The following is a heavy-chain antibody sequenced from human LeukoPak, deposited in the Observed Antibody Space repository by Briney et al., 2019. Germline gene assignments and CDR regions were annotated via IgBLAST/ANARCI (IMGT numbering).Heavy chain of an antibody. CDR1: GFTFSSYA. CDR2: ISSSGSTI. J-gene: IGHJ4*02. D-gene: IGHD4-23*01. Sequence: GGSLRLSCAASGFTFSSYAMSWVRQAPGKGLEWVSYISSSGSTIYYADSVKGRFTISRDNAKNSLYLQMNSLRAEDTAVYYCARDPLNGGKADYFDYWGQGTLVTVSS. CDR3: ARDPLNGGKADYFDY. V-gene: IGHV3-48*01.